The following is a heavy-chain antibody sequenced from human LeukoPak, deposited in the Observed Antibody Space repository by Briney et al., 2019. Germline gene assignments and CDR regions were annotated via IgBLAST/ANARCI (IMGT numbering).Heavy chain of an antibody. Sequence: GGSLRLSCAASGFTFSDHYMDWARQAPGKGLEWVGRTRNKANSYTTEYAASVKGRFTISRDDSKNSLYLQMNSLKTEDTAVYYCARGPPGYCSGGSCYQLVYWGQGTLVTVSS. CDR3: ARGPPGYCSGGSCYQLVY. D-gene: IGHD2-15*01. CDR2: TRNKANSYTT. CDR1: GFTFSDHY. V-gene: IGHV3-72*01. J-gene: IGHJ4*02.